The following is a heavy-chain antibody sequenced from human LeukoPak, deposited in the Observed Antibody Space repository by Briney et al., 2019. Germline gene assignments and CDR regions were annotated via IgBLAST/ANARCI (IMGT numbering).Heavy chain of an antibody. V-gene: IGHV3-21*01. J-gene: IGHJ6*03. CDR3: GSTRRHTVTTLGYMDV. Sequence: GGSLSLSCAASGFTFTTYTMNWVRQAPGKGLEWVSSVSSSSSYIYYADSVKGRFTISRDNAKNSLYLQMNSLRAEDTAVYYCGSTRRHTVTTLGYMDVWGKGTTVTVSS. CDR1: GFTFTTYT. D-gene: IGHD4-17*01. CDR2: VSSSSSYI.